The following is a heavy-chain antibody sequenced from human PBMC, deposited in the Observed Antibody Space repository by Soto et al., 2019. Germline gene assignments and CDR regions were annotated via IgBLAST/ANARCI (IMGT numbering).Heavy chain of an antibody. V-gene: IGHV1-18*04. CDR3: ARVEEPYYYGSGSYYIPIDP. J-gene: IGHJ5*02. CDR1: GYTFTSYG. Sequence: GASVEISCRAPGYTFTSYGNSWVRQAPGQGLEWIGWISAYNGNTNYAQKLQGRVTMTTDTSTSTAYMELRSLRSDDTAVYYCARVEEPYYYGSGSYYIPIDPWGQGTLVTVSS. D-gene: IGHD3-10*01. CDR2: ISAYNGNT.